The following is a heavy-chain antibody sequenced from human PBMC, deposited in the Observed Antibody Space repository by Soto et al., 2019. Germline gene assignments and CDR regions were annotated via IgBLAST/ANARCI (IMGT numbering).Heavy chain of an antibody. CDR2: ISYDGSNK. D-gene: IGHD6-13*01. Sequence: QVQLVESGGGVVQPGRSLRLSCAASGFTFSSYAMHWVRQAPGKGLEWVAVISYDGSNKYYADSVKGRFTISRDNSKNTLYLQMNSLRAEDTAVYYCARWQQQVDYYYGMDVWGQGTTVTVSS. V-gene: IGHV3-30-3*01. CDR1: GFTFSSYA. J-gene: IGHJ6*02. CDR3: ARWQQQVDYYYGMDV.